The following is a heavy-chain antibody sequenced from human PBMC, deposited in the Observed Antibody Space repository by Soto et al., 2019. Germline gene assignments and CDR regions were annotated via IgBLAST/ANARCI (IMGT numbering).Heavy chain of an antibody. CDR2: ISDGSTSK. J-gene: IGHJ4*02. Sequence: EVRLVESGGGLVQPGGSLRLSCAASGFTLTTYSMNRVRQVPGKGLEWVSYISDGSTSKYYADSVKGRFTISRDNAKNSLYLQMNTLRAEDTAVYYCAREYTTSSGRTLDYWGQGTLVTVSS. CDR3: AREYTTSSGRTLDY. V-gene: IGHV3-48*01. CDR1: GFTLTTYS. D-gene: IGHD6-6*01.